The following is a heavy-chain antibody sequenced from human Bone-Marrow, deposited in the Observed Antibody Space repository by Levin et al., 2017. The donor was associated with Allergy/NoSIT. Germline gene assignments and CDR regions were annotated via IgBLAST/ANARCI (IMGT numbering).Heavy chain of an antibody. Sequence: LSLTCAASGFTFSSYSMNWVRQAPGKGLEWVSSISSSSSYIYYADSVKGRFTISRDNAKNSLYLQMNSLRAEDTAVYYCARSKYYYDSSGYYSNYYYYGMDVWGQGTTVTVSS. J-gene: IGHJ6*02. CDR3: ARSKYYYDSSGYYSNYYYYGMDV. D-gene: IGHD3-22*01. V-gene: IGHV3-21*01. CDR2: ISSSSSYI. CDR1: GFTFSSYS.